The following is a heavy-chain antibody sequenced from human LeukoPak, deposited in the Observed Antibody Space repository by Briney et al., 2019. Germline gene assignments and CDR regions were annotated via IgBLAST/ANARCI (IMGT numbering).Heavy chain of an antibody. Sequence: PGRSLRLSCAASGFTFSGYGMHWVRQAPGEGLEWVALISFDGSNQYYADSVKGRFTISRDNSKNTLYLQMNSLRAEDTAVYYCAREGSSGYSGYFDLWGRGTLVTVSS. CDR2: ISFDGSNQ. J-gene: IGHJ2*01. CDR3: AREGSSGYSGYFDL. D-gene: IGHD3-22*01. CDR1: GFTFSGYG. V-gene: IGHV3-30*03.